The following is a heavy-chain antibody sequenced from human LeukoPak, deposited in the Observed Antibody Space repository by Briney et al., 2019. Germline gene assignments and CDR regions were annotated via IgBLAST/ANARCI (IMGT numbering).Heavy chain of an antibody. J-gene: IGHJ3*02. V-gene: IGHV4-4*02. CDR2: IYHSGST. CDR3: ASRTIQSIGGRRGDTFDI. Sequence: SGTLSLTCAVSGGSISSSNWWSWVRQPPGKGLEWIGEIYHSGSTNYNPSLKSRVTISVDKAKNQFSLKLSSVTAADTAVYYCASRTIQSIGGRRGDTFDIWGQGTKVTVSS. D-gene: IGHD3-3*01. CDR1: GGSISSSNW.